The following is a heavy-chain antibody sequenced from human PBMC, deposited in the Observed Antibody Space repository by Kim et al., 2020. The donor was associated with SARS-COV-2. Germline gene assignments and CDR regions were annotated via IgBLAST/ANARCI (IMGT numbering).Heavy chain of an antibody. D-gene: IGHD5-12*01. CDR1: GGSISSYY. CDR2: IYYSGST. J-gene: IGHJ2*01. Sequence: SETLSLTCTVSGGSISSYYWSWIRQPPGKGLEWIGYIYYSGSTNYNPSLKSRVTISVDTSKNQFSLKLSSVTAADTAVYYCARDPRGWLQTTAYWYFDLWGRGTLVTVSS. V-gene: IGHV4-59*01. CDR3: ARDPRGWLQTTAYWYFDL.